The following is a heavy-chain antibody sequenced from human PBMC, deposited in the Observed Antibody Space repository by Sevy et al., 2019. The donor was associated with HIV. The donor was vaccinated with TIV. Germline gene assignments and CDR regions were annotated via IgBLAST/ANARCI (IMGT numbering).Heavy chain of an antibody. D-gene: IGHD3-10*01. Sequence: SGTLSLTCTVSGFSISSDYYWGWIRQPPGKGLEWIGSIYDGGSTYYNPSLKSRVTISIDTSKNQFSLKLSSVTAADTAVYYCARDYYGSGSYYEFVYWGQGTLVTVSS. CDR1: GFSISSDYY. V-gene: IGHV4-38-2*02. J-gene: IGHJ4*02. CDR3: ARDYYGSGSYYEFVY. CDR2: IYDGGST.